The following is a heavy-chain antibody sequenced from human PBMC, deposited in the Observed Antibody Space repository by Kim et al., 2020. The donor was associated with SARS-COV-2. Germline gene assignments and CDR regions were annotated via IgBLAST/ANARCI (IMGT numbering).Heavy chain of an antibody. J-gene: IGHJ4*02. D-gene: IGHD2-15*01. CDR3: ARSPGGDIVVVVAAFDY. Sequence: QGRVTITRDTSASTAYMELSSLRSEDTAVYYCARSPGGDIVVVVAAFDYWGQGTLVTVSS. V-gene: IGHV1-3*01.